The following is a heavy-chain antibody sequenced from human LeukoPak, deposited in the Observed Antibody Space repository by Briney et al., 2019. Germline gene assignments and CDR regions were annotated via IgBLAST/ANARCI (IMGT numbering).Heavy chain of an antibody. D-gene: IGHD3-3*01. V-gene: IGHV5-51*01. CDR1: GSRFTSYW. J-gene: IGHJ5*02. Sequence: GESLKISCKGSGSRFTSYWIGWVRQMPGKGLEWMGIIYPGDSDTRYSPSFQGQVTISADKSISTAYLQWSSLKASDTAMYYCARSLYDFWSGYFGFDPWGQGTLVTVSS. CDR3: ARSLYDFWSGYFGFDP. CDR2: IYPGDSDT.